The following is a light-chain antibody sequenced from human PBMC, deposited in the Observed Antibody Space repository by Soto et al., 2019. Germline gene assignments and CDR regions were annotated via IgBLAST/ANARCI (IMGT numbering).Light chain of an antibody. V-gene: IGKV3-11*01. CDR3: QQRSNCPT. Sequence: DIVLTQSPATLSLSPGERATISCRASQRVSSYLACYQQKPDQAPSLLMNDASNRATGIPARFSGSGSGTDFTLTISCQEPEYFAVYSCQQRSNCPTFGGGTKVEIK. CDR1: QRVSSY. J-gene: IGKJ4*01. CDR2: DAS.